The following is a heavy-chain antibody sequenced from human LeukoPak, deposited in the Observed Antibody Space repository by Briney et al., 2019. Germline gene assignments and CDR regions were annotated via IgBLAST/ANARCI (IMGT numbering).Heavy chain of an antibody. D-gene: IGHD5-24*01. CDR2: IYPGDSAT. V-gene: IGHV5-51*01. J-gene: IGHJ4*02. Sequence: GESLKISCKGSGYSFTSSWIGWVRQMPGKGLEWMGIIYPGDSATRYSPSLQRQVTTSDEKSISTAYLQWSSLKASDTAMYYCARLGEFEEMATIFDCWGQGTLVTVSS. CDR1: GYSFTSSW. CDR3: ARLGEFEEMATIFDC.